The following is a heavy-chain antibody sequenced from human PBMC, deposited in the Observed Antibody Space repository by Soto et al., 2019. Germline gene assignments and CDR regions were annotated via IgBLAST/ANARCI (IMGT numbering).Heavy chain of an antibody. CDR2: IDPSDSYT. CDR1: GYSFTSYW. V-gene: IGHV5-10-1*01. Sequence: GESLKISCKGSGYSFTSYWISWVRQMPGKGLEWMGRIDPSDSYTNYSPSFQGHVTISADKSISTAYLQWSSLKASDTAMYYCARQACSSTSRYPSYYYGMDVWGQGTTVTVSS. CDR3: ARQACSSTSRYPSYYYGMDV. D-gene: IGHD2-2*01. J-gene: IGHJ6*02.